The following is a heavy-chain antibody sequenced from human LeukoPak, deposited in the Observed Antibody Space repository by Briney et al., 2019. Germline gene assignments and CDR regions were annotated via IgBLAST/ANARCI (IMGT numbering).Heavy chain of an antibody. CDR1: GFTFSTYA. D-gene: IGHD3-10*01. CDR2: ISGSGGTT. Sequence: GGSLRLSCAASGFTFSTYAMSWVRQAPGKGLEWVSTISGSGGTTYYADSVKGRFTISRDNPKNTLYLQMNSLRAEDTAVYYCAKDSMVRGLVDYWGQGTLVTVSA. V-gene: IGHV3-23*01. CDR3: AKDSMVRGLVDY. J-gene: IGHJ4*02.